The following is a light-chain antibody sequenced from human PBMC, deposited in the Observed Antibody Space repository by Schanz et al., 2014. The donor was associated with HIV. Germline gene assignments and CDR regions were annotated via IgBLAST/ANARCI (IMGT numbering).Light chain of an antibody. J-gene: IGKJ1*01. V-gene: IGKV3-20*01. CDR2: GAS. Sequence: EIMMTQSPATLSVSPGERATLSCRASQSVGSNLAWYQLKPGQAPRLLIYGASSRATGVPDRFSGSGSGTDFILTISRLEPEDFAVYYCQQHGGSPETFGQGTKVEIK. CDR3: QQHGGSPET. CDR1: QSVGSN.